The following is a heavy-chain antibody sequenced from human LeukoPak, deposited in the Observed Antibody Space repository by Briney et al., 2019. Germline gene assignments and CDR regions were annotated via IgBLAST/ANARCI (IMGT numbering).Heavy chain of an antibody. CDR3: LCSGGSCYFFDY. J-gene: IGHJ4*02. CDR2: IYSGGST. V-gene: IGHV3-53*01. Sequence: GGSLRLSCAASGFTVSSNYMSRVRQAPGKGLEWVSVIYSGGSTYYADSVKGRFTISRDNSKNTLYLQMNSLRAEDTAVYYCLCSGGSCYFFDYWGQGTLVTVSS. D-gene: IGHD2-15*01. CDR1: GFTVSSNY.